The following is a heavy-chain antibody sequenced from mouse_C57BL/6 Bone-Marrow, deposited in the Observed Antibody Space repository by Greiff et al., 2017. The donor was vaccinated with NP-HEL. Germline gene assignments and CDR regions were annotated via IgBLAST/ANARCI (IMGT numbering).Heavy chain of an antibody. J-gene: IGHJ1*03. D-gene: IGHD2-5*01. V-gene: IGHV1-59*01. CDR2: IDPSDSYT. CDR1: GYTFTSYW. CDR3: ARNSNSFYWYFDV. Sequence: QVQLQQPGAELVRPGTSVKLSCKASGYTFTSYWMHWVKQRPGQGLEWIGVIDPSDSYTNYNQKFKGKATLTVDTSSSTAYMQLSSLTSEDSAVYYCARNSNSFYWYFDVWGTGTTVTVSS.